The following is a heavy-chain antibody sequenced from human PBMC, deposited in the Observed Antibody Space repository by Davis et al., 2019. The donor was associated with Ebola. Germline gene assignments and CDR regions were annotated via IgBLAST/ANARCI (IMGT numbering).Heavy chain of an antibody. Sequence: SVKVSCKASGGTFSSYAISWVRQAPGQGLEWMGRIIPILGIANYAQKFQGRVTMTRDTSTSTVYMELSSLRSEDTAVYYCARLGSGSYLLGAFDIWGQGTMVTVSS. CDR3: ARLGSGSYLLGAFDI. D-gene: IGHD1-26*01. J-gene: IGHJ3*02. V-gene: IGHV1-69*04. CDR1: GGTFSSYA. CDR2: IIPILGIA.